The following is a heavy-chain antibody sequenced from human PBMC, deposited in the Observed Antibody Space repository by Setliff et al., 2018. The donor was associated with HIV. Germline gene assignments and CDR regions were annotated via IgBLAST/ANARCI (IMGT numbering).Heavy chain of an antibody. J-gene: IGHJ4*02. V-gene: IGHV3-23*01. CDR3: AKTPSSGWYSLYLDY. Sequence: GGSLRLSCAASGLTFSDYAMSWVRQAPGKGLEWVSAISGSEINTYYADSVKGRFTISRDNSKNMLYLQMNSLRAEDTAVYFCAKTPSSGWYSLYLDYWGQGTLVTVSS. CDR1: GLTFSDYA. CDR2: ISGSEINT. D-gene: IGHD6-19*01.